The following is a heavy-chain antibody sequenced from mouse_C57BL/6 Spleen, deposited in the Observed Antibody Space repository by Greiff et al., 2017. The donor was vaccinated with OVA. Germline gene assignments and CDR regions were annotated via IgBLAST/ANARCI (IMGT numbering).Heavy chain of an antibody. Sequence: EVQVVESGGGLVKPGGSLKLSCAASGFTFSDYGMHWVRQAPEKGLEWVAYISSGSSTIYYADTVKGRFTISRDNAKNTLFLQMTSLRSEDTAMYYCATHYYGSCWFAYWGQGTLVTVSA. D-gene: IGHD1-1*01. J-gene: IGHJ3*01. CDR2: ISSGSSTI. V-gene: IGHV5-17*01. CDR3: ATHYYGSCWFAY. CDR1: GFTFSDYG.